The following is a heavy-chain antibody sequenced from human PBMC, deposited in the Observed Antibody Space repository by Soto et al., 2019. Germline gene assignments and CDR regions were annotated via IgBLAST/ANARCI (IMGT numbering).Heavy chain of an antibody. V-gene: IGHV3-23*04. D-gene: IGHD7-27*01. Sequence: EVQLVESGGGLGQPGGSLRLSCVGSGFSFSNYVMNWVRQAPRKGLEWVSSIAESDGRTFYADSVKGRFIISRDNSRNTLYVEMNSLRDEDTALYYCTIRASGWGFFDYWGQGALVTVSS. CDR1: GFSFSNYV. CDR2: IAESDGRT. CDR3: TIRASGWGFFDY. J-gene: IGHJ4*02.